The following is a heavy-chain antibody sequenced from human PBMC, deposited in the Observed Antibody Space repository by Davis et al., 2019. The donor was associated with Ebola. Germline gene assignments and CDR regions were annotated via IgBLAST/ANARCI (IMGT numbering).Heavy chain of an antibody. CDR2: IYHSGST. CDR3: ARRDTNWNQDY. J-gene: IGHJ4*02. V-gene: IGHV4-30-2*01. D-gene: IGHD1-20*01. Sequence: MPSETLSLTCAVSGGSISSGGYSWSWIRQPPGKGLEWIGYIYHSGSTNYNPSLKSRVTISVDTSKNQFSLKLSSVTAADTAVYYCARRDTNWNQDYWGQGTLVTVSS. CDR1: GGSISSGGYS.